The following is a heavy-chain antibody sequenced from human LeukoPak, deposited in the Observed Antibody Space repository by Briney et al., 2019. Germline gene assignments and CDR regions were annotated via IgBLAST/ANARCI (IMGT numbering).Heavy chain of an antibody. CDR2: ISSSGSTI. CDR3: ARSTSGGWYQRYFDL. D-gene: IGHD6-19*01. V-gene: IGHV3-11*01. Sequence: PGGSLRLSCAASGFTFSDYYMSWIRQAPGKGLEWVSYISSSGSTIYYADSVKGRFTISRDNAKNSLYLQMNSLRAEDTAVYYCARSTSGGWYQRYFDLWGRGTLVTVSS. J-gene: IGHJ2*01. CDR1: GFTFSDYY.